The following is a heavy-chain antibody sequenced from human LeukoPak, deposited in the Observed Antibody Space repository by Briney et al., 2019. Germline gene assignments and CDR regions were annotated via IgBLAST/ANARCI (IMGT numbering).Heavy chain of an antibody. CDR2: INHSGST. CDR1: GGSFSGYY. D-gene: IGHD6-19*01. J-gene: IGHJ2*01. Sequence: SETLSLTCAVYGGSFSGYYWSWIRQPPGKGLEWIGEINHSGSTNYNPSLKSRVTISVDTSKNHFSLKLSSVTAADTAVYYCARVAQGLERIAVAGTSEWRANWYFDLWGRGTLVTVSS. CDR3: ARVAQGLERIAVAGTSEWRANWYFDL. V-gene: IGHV4-34*01.